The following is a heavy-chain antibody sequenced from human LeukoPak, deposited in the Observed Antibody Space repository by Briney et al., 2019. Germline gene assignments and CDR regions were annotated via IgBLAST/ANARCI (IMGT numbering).Heavy chain of an antibody. CDR1: GGTFSSYA. J-gene: IGHJ6*03. Sequence: SVKVSCKASGGTFSSYAISWVRQAPGQGLGWMGGIIPIFGTANYAQKFQGRVTITTDESTSTAYMELSSLRSEDTAVYYCARGADFLHYYMDVWGKGTTVTVSS. D-gene: IGHD3-3*01. V-gene: IGHV1-69*05. CDR2: IIPIFGTA. CDR3: ARGADFLHYYMDV.